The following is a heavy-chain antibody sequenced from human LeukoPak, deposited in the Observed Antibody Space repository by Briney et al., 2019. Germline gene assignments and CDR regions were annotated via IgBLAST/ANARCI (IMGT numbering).Heavy chain of an antibody. CDR1: GGSISSAVYS. Sequence: PSETLSLTCTVSGGSISSAVYSWSWIRQHPGKGLEWIGSIYYSGSTSSNPSLKSRLTISEDTSKNQFSLNLTSVTAADTAVYYCARVERYHEYFQHWGQGILVTVSS. V-gene: IGHV4-31*03. CDR3: ARVERYHEYFQH. J-gene: IGHJ1*01. D-gene: IGHD1-26*01. CDR2: IYYSGST.